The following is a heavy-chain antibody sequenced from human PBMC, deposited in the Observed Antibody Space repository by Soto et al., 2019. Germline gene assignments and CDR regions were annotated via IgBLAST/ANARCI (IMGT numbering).Heavy chain of an antibody. CDR1: GYTLDNYW. J-gene: IGHJ6*02. Sequence: PGESLKISCKASGYTLDNYWIGWVRQMPGKGLEWMAIIYPGDSDRRYSPSFQGQVTISADQSISTAYLQWSSLKASDTANYFCVRHRSHEYYYGMDLWGQANTVTVSS. D-gene: IGHD3-10*01. CDR2: IYPGDSDR. CDR3: VRHRSHEYYYGMDL. V-gene: IGHV5-51*01.